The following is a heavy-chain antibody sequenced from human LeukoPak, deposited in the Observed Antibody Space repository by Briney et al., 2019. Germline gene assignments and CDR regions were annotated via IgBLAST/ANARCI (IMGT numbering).Heavy chain of an antibody. CDR2: ISAYNGNT. CDR1: GYTFTSYG. CDR3: ARVGSSSWHPHGHFDY. J-gene: IGHJ4*02. Sequence: GASMKVSCKASGYTFTSYGISWVRQAPGQGLEWMGWISAYNGNTNYAQKLQGRVTMTTDTSTSTAYMELRSLRSDDTAVYYCARVGSSSWHPHGHFDYWGQGTLVTVSS. V-gene: IGHV1-18*01. D-gene: IGHD6-13*01.